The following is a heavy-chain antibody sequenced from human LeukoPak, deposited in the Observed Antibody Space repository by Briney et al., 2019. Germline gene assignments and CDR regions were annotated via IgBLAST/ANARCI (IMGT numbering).Heavy chain of an antibody. J-gene: IGHJ4*02. D-gene: IGHD4-17*01. CDR3: ARGLTVTPIDY. Sequence: ASVKVSCKASGYTFTGYYIHWVRQAPGQGLEWMGWINPNSGGTNYAQNFQGRVTMTRDTSISTAYMELRRLKSDDTAVYYCARGLTVTPIDYWGQGTLVTVSS. CDR2: INPNSGGT. V-gene: IGHV1-2*02. CDR1: GYTFTGYY.